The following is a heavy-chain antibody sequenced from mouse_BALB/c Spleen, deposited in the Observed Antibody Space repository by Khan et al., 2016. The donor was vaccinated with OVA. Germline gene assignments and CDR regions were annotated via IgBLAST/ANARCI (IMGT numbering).Heavy chain of an antibody. D-gene: IGHD3-2*02. CDR2: INPGSGGT. Sequence: QVQLQQSGAELVRPGTSLKVSCKASGYAFTNYLIEWVKQRPGQGLEWIGVINPGSGGTNYNEKFKAKATLTADKSSSTAYMQRSSLTSDDSAVYFCARSGYGFGAYWGQGTLVTVSA. CDR3: ARSGYGFGAY. V-gene: IGHV1-54*01. CDR1: GYAFTNYL. J-gene: IGHJ3*01.